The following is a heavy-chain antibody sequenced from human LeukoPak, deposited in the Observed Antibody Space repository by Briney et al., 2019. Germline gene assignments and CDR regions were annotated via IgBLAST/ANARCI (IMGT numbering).Heavy chain of an antibody. J-gene: IGHJ4*02. CDR1: GGTFSSYA. V-gene: IGHV1-69*04. Sequence: SVKVSCKASGGTFSSYAISWVRQAPGQGLEWMGRIIPILGIANYAQKFQGRVTITADKSTSTAYMELSSLRSEDTAVYYCARDRGLGDRAPIDYWGQGTPVTVSS. CDR3: ARDRGLGDRAPIDY. CDR2: IIPILGIA. D-gene: IGHD2-21*01.